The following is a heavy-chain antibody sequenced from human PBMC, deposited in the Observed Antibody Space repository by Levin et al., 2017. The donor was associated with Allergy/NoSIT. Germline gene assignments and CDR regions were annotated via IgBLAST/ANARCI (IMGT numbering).Heavy chain of an antibody. CDR3: AKDRPCSGGSCYRGVFDS. D-gene: IGHD2-15*01. Sequence: AGESLKISCAASGFTFSGYWMTWVRQAPGKGLEWVANIREDGGEKYYADSVKGRFTISRDNAKNSVFLQISSLRAEDTAVYYCAKDRPCSGGSCYRGVFDSWGQGTQVTVSS. CDR2: IREDGGEK. J-gene: IGHJ4*02. V-gene: IGHV3-7*03. CDR1: GFTFSGYW.